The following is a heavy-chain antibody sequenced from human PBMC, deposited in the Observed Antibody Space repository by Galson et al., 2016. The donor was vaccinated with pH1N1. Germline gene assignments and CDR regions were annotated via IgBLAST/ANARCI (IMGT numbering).Heavy chain of an antibody. D-gene: IGHD6-6*01. CDR1: SFTFSNYG. CDR3: ARQSIAARPVFFDF. Sequence: SVKVSCKASSFTFSNYGFSWVRQAPGQGLEWMAWISAFNGDTKYAHKVQDRLTVTTDSSTNTAYMELRSLRSDDTALYFCARQSIAARPVFFDFWGRGTQVTASS. V-gene: IGHV1-18*01. CDR2: ISAFNGDT. J-gene: IGHJ4*01.